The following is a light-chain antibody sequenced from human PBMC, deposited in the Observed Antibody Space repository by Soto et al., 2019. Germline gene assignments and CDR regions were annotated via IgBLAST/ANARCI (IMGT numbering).Light chain of an antibody. CDR1: QYISKW. Sequence: DIQMTQSPSTLSASVGDRVAITCRASQYISKWVAWYQQKPGKAPKILISDASTLKSGVPSRFSGSGAGTEFTLPIRSLQPDDVATYYCQQYNSNSLYSFGQGTKLEIK. CDR2: DAS. J-gene: IGKJ2*01. CDR3: QQYNSNSLYS. V-gene: IGKV1-5*01.